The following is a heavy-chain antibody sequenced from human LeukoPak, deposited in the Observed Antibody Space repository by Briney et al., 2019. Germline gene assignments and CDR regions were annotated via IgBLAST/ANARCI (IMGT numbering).Heavy chain of an antibody. Sequence: SVKVSCKASGGTFSSYAVSWVRQAPGQGLEWMGRIIPILGIANYAQKFQGRVTITADKSTSTAYMELSSLRSEDTAVYYCARPRGYSGYELDYWGQGTLVTVSS. J-gene: IGHJ4*02. CDR2: IIPILGIA. V-gene: IGHV1-69*04. CDR3: ARPRGYSGYELDY. CDR1: GGTFSSYA. D-gene: IGHD5-12*01.